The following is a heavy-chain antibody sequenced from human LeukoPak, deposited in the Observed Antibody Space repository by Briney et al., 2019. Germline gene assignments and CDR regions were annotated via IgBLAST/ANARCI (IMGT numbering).Heavy chain of an antibody. CDR2: ISTSSSYI. Sequence: GGSLRLSCAAYGFTFSSYSMNWVRQAPGKGLEWVSFISTSSSYIYYADSVKGRFTISRDNAKNSLYLQMNSLRAEDTAVYYCARGADGVSANSRGWFDPWGQGTLVTVSS. V-gene: IGHV3-21*01. J-gene: IGHJ5*02. D-gene: IGHD2-8*01. CDR3: ARGADGVSANSRGWFDP. CDR1: GFTFSSYS.